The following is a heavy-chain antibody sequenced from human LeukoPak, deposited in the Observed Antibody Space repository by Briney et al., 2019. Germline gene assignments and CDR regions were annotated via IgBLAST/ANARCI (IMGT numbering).Heavy chain of an antibody. V-gene: IGHV1-3*01. D-gene: IGHD1-26*01. CDR2: INAGNGNT. CDR1: GYTFTIYA. Sequence: ASVKVSCTASGYTFTIYAMHWVRQAPGQRLEWMGWINAGNGNTKYSQKFQGRVTITRDTSASTAYMELSSLRSEDTAVYYCARFLGGSYGMDVWGQGTTVTVSS. J-gene: IGHJ6*02. CDR3: ARFLGGSYGMDV.